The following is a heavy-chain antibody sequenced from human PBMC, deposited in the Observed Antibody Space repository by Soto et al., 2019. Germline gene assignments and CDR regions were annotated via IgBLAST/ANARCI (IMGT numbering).Heavy chain of an antibody. CDR3: ARAFVVAATYFYRMDV. Sequence: EVQLVESGGGLIQPGGSLRLSCAAFGLTVSSIYMSWVRQAPGKGLEWVSVIYRGGSTYYADSVKSRFTISRDNSNNTLYLQMNSRRAEDTAVYYCARAFVVAATYFYRMDVWGQGTTVTVSS. D-gene: IGHD2-15*01. CDR1: GLTVSSIY. V-gene: IGHV3-53*01. J-gene: IGHJ6*02. CDR2: IYRGGST.